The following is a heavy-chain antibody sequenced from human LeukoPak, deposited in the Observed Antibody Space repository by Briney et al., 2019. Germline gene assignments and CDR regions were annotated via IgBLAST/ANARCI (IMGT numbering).Heavy chain of an antibody. J-gene: IGHJ6*03. Sequence: SETLSLTCTVSGGSISSYYWSWIRQPAGKGLEWIGRIYTSGSTNYNPSLKSRVTMSVDTSKNQFSLKLSSVTAADTAVHYCARQCRGYDILTGYTYYYYMDVWGKGTTVTISS. V-gene: IGHV4-4*07. CDR1: GGSISSYY. CDR2: IYTSGST. D-gene: IGHD3-9*01. CDR3: ARQCRGYDILTGYTYYYYMDV.